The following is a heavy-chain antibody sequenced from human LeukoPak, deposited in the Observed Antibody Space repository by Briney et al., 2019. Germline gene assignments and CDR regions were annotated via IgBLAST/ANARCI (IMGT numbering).Heavy chain of an antibody. Sequence: SVKVSCKASGFTFTSSAMQWVRQARGQRLKWIGWIVVGSGNTNYAQKFQERVTITRDMSTSTAYMEPSSLRSEDTAVYYCAADLVVRRPYYYYYGMDVWGQGTTVTVSS. CDR1: GFTFTSSA. CDR2: IVVGSGNT. D-gene: IGHD3-22*01. CDR3: AADLVVRRPYYYYYGMDV. V-gene: IGHV1-58*02. J-gene: IGHJ6*02.